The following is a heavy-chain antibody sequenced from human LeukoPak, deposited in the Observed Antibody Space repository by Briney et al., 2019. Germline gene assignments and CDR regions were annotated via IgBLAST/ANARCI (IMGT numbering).Heavy chain of an antibody. CDR2: ISSGGSNI. V-gene: IGHV3-48*03. D-gene: IGHD1-1*01. CDR1: GFTFSSYE. Sequence: PGGSLRLSCAASGFTFSSYEMNWVRQAPGKGLEWVSYISSGGSNIYYADSVKGRFTISRDNAKNSLYLQMNSLRAEDTAVYYCARDRRAGTVFDYWGQGTLVTVSS. CDR3: ARDRRAGTVFDY. J-gene: IGHJ4*02.